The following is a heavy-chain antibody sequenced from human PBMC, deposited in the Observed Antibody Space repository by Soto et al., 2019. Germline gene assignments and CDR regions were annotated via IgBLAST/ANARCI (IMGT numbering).Heavy chain of an antibody. Sequence: EVQLVESGGGLVKPGGSLTLSCAASAFTFSNAWMSWVRQAPGKGLEWVGRIRSKTDGGTADYTAPVKGRFIISRDDSTNPVSLQMNSLKTVDTAVYYCTTEGRDWGQGTLVTVSS. V-gene: IGHV3-15*01. J-gene: IGHJ4*02. CDR3: TTEGRD. CDR2: IRSKTDGGTA. CDR1: AFTFSNAW.